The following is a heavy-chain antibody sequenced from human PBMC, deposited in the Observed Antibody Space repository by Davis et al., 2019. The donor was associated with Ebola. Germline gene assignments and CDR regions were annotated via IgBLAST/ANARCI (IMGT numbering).Heavy chain of an antibody. D-gene: IGHD3-10*01. V-gene: IGHV3-23*01. Sequence: SLKLPCAAPGFTFSDYTMPWVRQAPGKGLEWVPSLYGGSVYIYYADSVRGRFSISRDNSKNTLFLQMNSLRAEDTAIYYCAKENYYGSASIDYWGQGTLVTVSS. J-gene: IGHJ4*02. CDR2: LYGGSVYI. CDR3: AKENYYGSASIDY. CDR1: GFTFSDYT.